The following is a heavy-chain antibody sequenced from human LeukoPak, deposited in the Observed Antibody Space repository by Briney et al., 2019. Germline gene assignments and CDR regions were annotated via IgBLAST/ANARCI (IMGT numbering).Heavy chain of an antibody. CDR2: ISSSSSYI. CDR3: ARDGARAGFDP. J-gene: IGHJ5*02. D-gene: IGHD6-13*01. V-gene: IGHV3-21*01. Sequence: PGGSLRLSCAASGFTVSSNYMTWVRQAPGKGLEWVSSISSSSSYIYYADSVKGRFTISRDNAKNSLYLQMNSLRAEDTAVYYCARDGARAGFDPWGQGTLVTVSS. CDR1: GFTVSSNY.